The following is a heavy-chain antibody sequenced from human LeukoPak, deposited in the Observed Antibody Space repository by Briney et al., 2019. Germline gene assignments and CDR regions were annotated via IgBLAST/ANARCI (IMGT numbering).Heavy chain of an antibody. Sequence: GGSLRLSCATSGFNFDRYTIHWVRQAPGKGLEWVSLAGWAGGTTFYSDSVRGRFTISRDSGRKSVYLQMNSLTTDDTAFYFCAKELDTMFFDYWGQGALVTVSS. CDR3: AKELDTMFFDY. CDR2: AGWAGGTT. V-gene: IGHV3-43*01. CDR1: GFNFDRYT. J-gene: IGHJ4*02. D-gene: IGHD3-10*02.